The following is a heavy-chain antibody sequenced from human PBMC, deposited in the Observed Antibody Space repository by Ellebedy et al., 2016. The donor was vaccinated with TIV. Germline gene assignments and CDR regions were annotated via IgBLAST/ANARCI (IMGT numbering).Heavy chain of an antibody. J-gene: IGHJ4*02. CDR2: INAGNGNT. D-gene: IGHD3-9*01. CDR3: ARDGMTGLDY. Sequence: ASVKVSCKASGYIFTTYAMHWVRQAPGQRLEWMGWINAGNGNTKYSQKFQGRVTISRDTSASTAYMELSRLRFEDTAVYYCARDGMTGLDYWGQGTLVTVSS. CDR1: GYIFTTYA. V-gene: IGHV1-3*01.